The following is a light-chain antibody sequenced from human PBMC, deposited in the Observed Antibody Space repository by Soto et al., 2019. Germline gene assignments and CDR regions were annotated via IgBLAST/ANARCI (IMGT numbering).Light chain of an antibody. CDR2: GNS. Sequence: QSVLTQPPSVSGAPGQRVTISCTGSSSNIGAGYDVHWYQQLPGTAPKLLIYGNSNRPSGVPDRFSGSKSGISASLAITGLQAEDEADYYCKSYDSSLSGSVVFGGGTKLTVL. CDR3: KSYDSSLSGSVV. V-gene: IGLV1-40*01. CDR1: SSNIGAGYD. J-gene: IGLJ2*01.